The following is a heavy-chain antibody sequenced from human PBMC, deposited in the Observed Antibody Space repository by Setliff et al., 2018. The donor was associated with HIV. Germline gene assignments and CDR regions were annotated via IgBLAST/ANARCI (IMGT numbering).Heavy chain of an antibody. V-gene: IGHV4-39*01. J-gene: IGHJ4*02. Sequence: PSETLSLTCTVSGDSITSNSYYWGWIRQSPGRGLEWIGTMHHSGSTYYNPSLKSRVAIFIDTSKNQFSLRLSSVTAADTAMYYCASQYCSAGSCYSDYWGQGTLVTVSS. CDR1: GDSITSNSYY. CDR2: MHHSGST. D-gene: IGHD2-15*01. CDR3: ASQYCSAGSCYSDY.